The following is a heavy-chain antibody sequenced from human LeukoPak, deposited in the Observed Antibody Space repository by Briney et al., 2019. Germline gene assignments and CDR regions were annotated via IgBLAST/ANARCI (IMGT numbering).Heavy chain of an antibody. CDR2: ISAYNGNT. Sequence: GASVKVSCTASGYTFSIYGVSWVRQAPGQELEWVAWISAYNGNTNYAQKFQGRVTMTTDTSTSTAYMELRSLRSDDTAVYYCARGGYSYGYMGYFDYWGQGTLVTVSS. CDR3: ARGGYSYGYMGYFDY. J-gene: IGHJ4*02. V-gene: IGHV1-18*01. CDR1: GYTFSIYG. D-gene: IGHD5-18*01.